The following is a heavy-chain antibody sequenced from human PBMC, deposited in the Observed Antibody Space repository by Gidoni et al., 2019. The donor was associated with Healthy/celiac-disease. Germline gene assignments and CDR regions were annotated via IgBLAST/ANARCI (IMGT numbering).Heavy chain of an antibody. CDR1: GFTFDDYA. CDR3: AKGGPPDDYAYYGMDV. Sequence: EVQLVESGGGLVQPGRSLRLSCAASGFTFDDYAMHGVRQAPGKGLEWVSCISWNSGSIGYADSVKGRFTISRDNAKNSLYLQMNSLRAEDTALYYCAKGGPPDDYAYYGMDVWGQGTTVTVSS. V-gene: IGHV3-9*01. D-gene: IGHD3-16*01. CDR2: ISWNSGSI. J-gene: IGHJ6*02.